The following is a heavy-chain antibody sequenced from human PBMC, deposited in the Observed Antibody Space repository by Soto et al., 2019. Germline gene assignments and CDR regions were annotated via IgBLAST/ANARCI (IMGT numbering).Heavy chain of an antibody. J-gene: IGHJ4*02. D-gene: IGHD4-17*01. CDR3: ATARIYGDYYNY. CDR1: GYTLTELS. V-gene: IGHV1-24*01. Sequence: ASVKVSCKVSGYTLTELSMHWVRQAPGKGLEWMEGFDPEDGETIYAQKFQGRVTMTEDTSTDTAYMELSSLRSEDTAVYYCATARIYGDYYNYWGQGTLVTVSS. CDR2: FDPEDGET.